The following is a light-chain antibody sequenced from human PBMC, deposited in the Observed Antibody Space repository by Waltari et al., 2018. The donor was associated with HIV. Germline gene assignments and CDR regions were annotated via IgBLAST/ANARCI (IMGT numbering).Light chain of an antibody. J-gene: IGKJ5*01. Sequence: DIQMNQSPSPLSGSVGDRVTIHCQAGPNITNCLNWYQQKPGKAPKLLIYDASSLQTGVPSRFSGSGSGTDFSFTISSLQPEDIATYYCQQYDTFPITFGQGTRLEIK. CDR1: PNITNC. V-gene: IGKV1-33*01. CDR3: QQYDTFPIT. CDR2: DAS.